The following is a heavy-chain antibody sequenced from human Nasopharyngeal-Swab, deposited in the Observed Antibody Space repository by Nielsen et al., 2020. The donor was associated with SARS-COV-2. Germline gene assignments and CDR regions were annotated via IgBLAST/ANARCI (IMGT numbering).Heavy chain of an antibody. Sequence: SVKVSCKASGGTFSSYSISWVRQAPGQGLEWMGGIIPIFGTANYAQKFQGRVTITADESTSTAYMELSSLRSEDTAVYYCARSSWRKHYGDYESDAFYIWGQGTMVNVAS. CDR3: ARSSWRKHYGDYESDAFYI. J-gene: IGHJ3*02. D-gene: IGHD4-17*01. CDR2: IIPIFGTA. V-gene: IGHV1-69*13. CDR1: GGTFSSYS.